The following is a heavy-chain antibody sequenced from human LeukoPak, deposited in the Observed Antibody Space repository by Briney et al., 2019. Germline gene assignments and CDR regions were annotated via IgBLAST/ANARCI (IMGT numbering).Heavy chain of an antibody. Sequence: PSETLSLTCTVSGYSISSGYYWGWIRQPPGKGLEWIGSIYHSGSTYYNPSLKSRVTISVDTSKNQFSLKLSSVTAADTAVYYCAGWYSSSHDAFDIWGQGTMVTVSS. CDR2: IYHSGST. V-gene: IGHV4-38-2*02. CDR3: AGWYSSSHDAFDI. J-gene: IGHJ3*02. D-gene: IGHD6-13*01. CDR1: GYSISSGYY.